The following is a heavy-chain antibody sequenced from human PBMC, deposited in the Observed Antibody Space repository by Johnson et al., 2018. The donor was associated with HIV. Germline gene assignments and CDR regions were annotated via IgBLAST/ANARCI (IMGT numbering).Heavy chain of an antibody. CDR1: GFIFSRSW. V-gene: IGHV3-9*01. CDR2: VGWSSGVL. Sequence: VQLVESGGGLVQPGGSLRLSCAASGFIFSRSWMHWVRQVPGKGLVWVSGVGWSSGVLAYADSVKGRFTISRDNAKNSLYLQLNSLRDEDTALYFCAKQQYCTNGVWCPFDIWGQGTMVIVSS. J-gene: IGHJ3*02. D-gene: IGHD2-8*01. CDR3: AKQQYCTNGVWCPFDI.